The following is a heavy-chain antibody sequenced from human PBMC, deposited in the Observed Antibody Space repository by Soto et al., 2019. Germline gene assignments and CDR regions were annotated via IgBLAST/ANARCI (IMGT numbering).Heavy chain of an antibody. J-gene: IGHJ4*02. Sequence: QVQLQQWGAGLLKPSETLSLTCAVYGGSFSGYYWSWIRQPPGKGLEWIGEINHRGSTNYNPSLKSRVTISVDTSKNQFSLKLSSVTAADTAVYYCARRGYSYGSYWGQGTLVTVSS. CDR1: GGSFSGYY. V-gene: IGHV4-34*01. CDR2: INHRGST. CDR3: ARRGYSYGSY. D-gene: IGHD5-18*01.